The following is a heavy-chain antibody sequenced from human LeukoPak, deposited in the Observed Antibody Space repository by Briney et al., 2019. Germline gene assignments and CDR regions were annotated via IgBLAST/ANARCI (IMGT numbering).Heavy chain of an antibody. Sequence: SETLSLTCTVSGGSISSSSYYWSWIRQPPGKGLEGIGYIYYSGSTNYNPSLKSRVTISVDTSRNQFSLTLSSLTAADTAVYYCARYYYESSGYYVLDYWGQGTLVTVSS. CDR2: IYYSGST. D-gene: IGHD3-22*01. CDR1: GGSISSSSYY. J-gene: IGHJ4*02. V-gene: IGHV4-61*01. CDR3: ARYYYESSGYYVLDY.